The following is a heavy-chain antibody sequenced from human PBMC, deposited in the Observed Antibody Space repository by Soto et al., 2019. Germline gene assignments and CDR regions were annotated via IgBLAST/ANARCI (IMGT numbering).Heavy chain of an antibody. J-gene: IGHJ1*01. CDR2: IWYDGSDK. CDR1: GFSLDSYG. CDR3: ARDQDPWTVAGTLSL. Sequence: QMELVESGGGVVQPGRSLRLSCTASGFSLDSYGMHWVRQAPGKGLEWVSVIWYDGSDKFYADSVKGRFTISRDISKNTLYLQMKRLGAEDTAVYFCARDQDPWTVAGTLSLWGQGTRVTVSS. D-gene: IGHD6-19*01. V-gene: IGHV3-33*01.